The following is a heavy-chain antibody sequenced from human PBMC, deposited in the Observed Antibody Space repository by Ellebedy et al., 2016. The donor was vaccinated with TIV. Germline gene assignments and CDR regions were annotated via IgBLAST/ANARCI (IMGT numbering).Heavy chain of an antibody. V-gene: IGHV3-9*01. J-gene: IGHJ4*02. Sequence: GGSLRLSXAASGFTFDDYAMHWVRQAPGKGLEWVSGISWNSGSIGYADSVKGRFTISRDNAKNSLYLQMNSLRAEDTALYYCAKDPTLVPTGYFDYWGQGTLVTVSS. CDR3: AKDPTLVPTGYFDY. CDR2: ISWNSGSI. CDR1: GFTFDDYA. D-gene: IGHD6-13*01.